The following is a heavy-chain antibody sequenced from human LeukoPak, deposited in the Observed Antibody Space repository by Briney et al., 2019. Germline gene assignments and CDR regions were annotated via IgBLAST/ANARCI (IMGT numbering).Heavy chain of an antibody. Sequence: PGGSLRLSCEVSGFIFSNYGMHWVRQAPGKGLEWVAVIWYDGRTKFHADSVKGRFTISRDNSNNTLYLQMNSLRAEDTAVYYCAKAAYYDILTGYNDYWGQGTLVTVSS. CDR3: AKAAYYDILTGYNDY. J-gene: IGHJ4*02. V-gene: IGHV3-33*06. D-gene: IGHD3-9*01. CDR1: GFIFSNYG. CDR2: IWYDGRTK.